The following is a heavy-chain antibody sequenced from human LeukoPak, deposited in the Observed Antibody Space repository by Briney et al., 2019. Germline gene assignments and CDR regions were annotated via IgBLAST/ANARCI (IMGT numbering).Heavy chain of an antibody. D-gene: IGHD1-20*01. CDR1: GFTLSSYT. V-gene: IGHV3-21*01. CDR2: ISSSSRSI. J-gene: IGHJ4*02. Sequence: GGSLRLSCAASGFTLSSYTMNWVRQAPGKGLEWVSSISSSSRSIFYADSVRGRFTTSRDNAKNSLFLQMNSLRAEDTAVYYCARTHGNLTGTGLDYWGQGTLVTVSS. CDR3: ARTHGNLTGTGLDY.